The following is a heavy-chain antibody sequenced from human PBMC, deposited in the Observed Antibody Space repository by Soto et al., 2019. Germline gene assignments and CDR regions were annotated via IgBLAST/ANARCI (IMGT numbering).Heavy chain of an antibody. CDR3: ASMLGDPVLSFDY. CDR2: IYYSGST. CDR1: GGSISSYY. Sequence: QVQLQESGPGLVKPSETLSLTCTVSGGSISSYYWSWIRQPPGKGLEWIGFIYYSGSTNYNPSLKSRVNISVDTSKNQFSLKLSSVTAADTGFYYCASMLGDPVLSFDYWGQGTLVTVSS. V-gene: IGHV4-59*01. D-gene: IGHD3-10*02. J-gene: IGHJ4*02.